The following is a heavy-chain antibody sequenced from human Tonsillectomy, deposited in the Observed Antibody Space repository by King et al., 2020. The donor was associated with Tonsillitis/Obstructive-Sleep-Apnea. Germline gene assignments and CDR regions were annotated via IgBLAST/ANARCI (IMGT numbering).Heavy chain of an antibody. V-gene: IGHV3-23*04. CDR3: AKGHGEDDAFDI. CDR2: ITGTGRTT. J-gene: IGHJ3*02. D-gene: IGHD4-17*01. Sequence: VQLVQSGGGLVQPGGSLRLSCAASGFTFSTYTMTWVRQAPGKGLEWVSAITGTGRTTYYADSVKGRFTISRDNSKNTLHLQMNSLRADDTAVYYCAKGHGEDDAFDIWGQGTMVTVSS. CDR1: GFTFSTYT.